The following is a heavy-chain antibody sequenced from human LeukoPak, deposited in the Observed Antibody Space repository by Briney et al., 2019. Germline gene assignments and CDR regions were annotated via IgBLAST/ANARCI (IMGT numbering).Heavy chain of an antibody. CDR1: GFTFSSYA. J-gene: IGHJ4*02. Sequence: GGSLRLSCAASGFTFSSYALNWVRQAPGKGLEWVSGISGGGGSTYYADSVKGRFTISRDNAKSTLYLQMNSLRAEDTALYYCAKGIGLRPPDYWGQGTLVTVSS. V-gene: IGHV3-23*01. D-gene: IGHD3-16*01. CDR2: ISGGGGST. CDR3: AKGIGLRPPDY.